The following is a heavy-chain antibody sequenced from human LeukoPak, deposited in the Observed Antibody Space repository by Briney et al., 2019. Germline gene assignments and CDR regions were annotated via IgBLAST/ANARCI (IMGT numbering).Heavy chain of an antibody. J-gene: IGHJ4*02. CDR3: ARDKDYGGNYFDY. Sequence: SQTLSLTCTVSGGSISSGGYYWSWIRQPPGKGLEWIGYIYYSGSTYYNPSLKSRVTISVDTSKNQFSLKLSSVTAADTAVYYCARDKDYGGNYFDYWGQGTLVTVSS. CDR1: GGSISSGGYY. CDR2: IYYSGST. D-gene: IGHD4-23*01. V-gene: IGHV4-31*03.